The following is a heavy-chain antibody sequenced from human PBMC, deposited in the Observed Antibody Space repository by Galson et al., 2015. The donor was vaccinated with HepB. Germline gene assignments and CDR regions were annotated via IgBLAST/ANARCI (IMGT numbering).Heavy chain of an antibody. CDR1: GFTFSNYG. V-gene: IGHV3-33*01. Sequence: SLRLSCAASGFTFSNYGMHWVRQAPGKGLEWLAVIWYDGSNQYYADSVKGRFTISRDNSKSTLCLQMNSLRAEDTAVYYCAWEGRVAITYFDYWGQGTLVTVSS. CDR2: IWYDGSNQ. D-gene: IGHD2-15*01. J-gene: IGHJ4*02. CDR3: AWEGRVAITYFDY.